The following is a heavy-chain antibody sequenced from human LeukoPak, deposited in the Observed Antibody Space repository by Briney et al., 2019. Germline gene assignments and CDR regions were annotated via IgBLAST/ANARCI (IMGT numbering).Heavy chain of an antibody. V-gene: IGHV4-61*08. D-gene: IGHD5-18*01. Sequence: SQTLSLTCTVSGGSISSGGYYWSWIRQPPGKGLEWIGYIYYSGSTNYNPSLKSRVTISVDTSKNQFSLKLSSVTAADTAVYYCARGYSYGAPLRCWGQGTLVTVSS. CDR2: IYYSGST. CDR3: ARGYSYGAPLRC. J-gene: IGHJ4*02. CDR1: GGSISSGGYY.